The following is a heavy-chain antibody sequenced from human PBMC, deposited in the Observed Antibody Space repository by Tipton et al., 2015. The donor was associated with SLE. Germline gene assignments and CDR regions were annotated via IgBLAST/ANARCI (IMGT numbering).Heavy chain of an antibody. Sequence: SLRLSCAASGFTFSSYWMHWVRQAPGKGLVWVSRINSDGSSTSYADSVKGRFTISRDNSKNTLYLQMNSLRAEDTAVYYCAKDSLTVTTARDYWGQGTLVTVSS. V-gene: IGHV3-74*01. J-gene: IGHJ4*02. D-gene: IGHD4-17*01. CDR2: INSDGSST. CDR3: AKDSLTVTTARDY. CDR1: GFTFSSYW.